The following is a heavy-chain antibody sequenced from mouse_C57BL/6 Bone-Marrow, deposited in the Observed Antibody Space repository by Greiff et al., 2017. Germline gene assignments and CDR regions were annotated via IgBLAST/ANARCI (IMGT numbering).Heavy chain of an antibody. Sequence: QVQLQQPGAELVKPGASVKMSCKASGYTFTSYWITWVKQRPGQGLEWIGDIYPGSGSTNYNEKFKSKATLTVDKSSSTAYMELNSLTSEDSAVYYCARKGTHWGQGTTLTVSS. J-gene: IGHJ2*01. V-gene: IGHV1-55*01. CDR3: ARKGTH. CDR2: IYPGSGST. D-gene: IGHD2-14*01. CDR1: GYTFTSYW.